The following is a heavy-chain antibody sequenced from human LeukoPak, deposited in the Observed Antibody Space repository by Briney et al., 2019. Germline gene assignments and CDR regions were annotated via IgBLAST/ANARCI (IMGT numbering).Heavy chain of an antibody. CDR3: AREKGFVRAFDI. V-gene: IGHV1-69*01. Sequence: SVKVSCKASGGTFSSYAISWVRRAPGQGLEWMGGIIPIFGTANYAQKFQGRVTITADESTSTAYMELSSLRSEDTAVYYCAREKGFVRAFDIWGQGTMVTVSS. D-gene: IGHD3-16*02. CDR2: IIPIFGTA. CDR1: GGTFSSYA. J-gene: IGHJ3*02.